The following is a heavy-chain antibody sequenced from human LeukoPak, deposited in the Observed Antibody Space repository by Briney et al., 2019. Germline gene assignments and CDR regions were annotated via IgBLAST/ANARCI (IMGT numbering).Heavy chain of an antibody. Sequence: ASVKVSCKASGYTFTSNYIHWVRQAPGRGLEWMGMIYPRDGSTSYAQKFQGRVTVTRDTSMSTVHMELSGLRSEDTAVYYCARDQEGFDYWGQGTLVTVSS. J-gene: IGHJ4*02. V-gene: IGHV1-46*01. CDR2: IYPRDGST. CDR1: GYTFTSNY. CDR3: ARDQEGFDY.